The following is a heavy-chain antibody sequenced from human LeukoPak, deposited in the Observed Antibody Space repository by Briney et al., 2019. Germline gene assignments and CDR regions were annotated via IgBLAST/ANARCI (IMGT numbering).Heavy chain of an antibody. V-gene: IGHV3-30*18. CDR1: GYTFSSYG. D-gene: IGHD2-2*01. CDR2: ISYDGSNK. Sequence: EAGGSLRLSCAASGYTFSSYGMHWVRQAPGKGLEWVAVISYDGSNKYYADSVKGRFTISRDNSKNTLYLQMNSLRAEDTAVYYCAKDHCSSTSRYIFDYWGQGTLVTVSS. J-gene: IGHJ4*02. CDR3: AKDHCSSTSRYIFDY.